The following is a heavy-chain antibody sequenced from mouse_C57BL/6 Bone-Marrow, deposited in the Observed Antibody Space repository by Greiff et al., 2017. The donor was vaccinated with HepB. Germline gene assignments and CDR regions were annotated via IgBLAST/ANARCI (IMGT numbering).Heavy chain of an antibody. V-gene: IGHV1-81*01. CDR2: IYPRSGNT. Sequence: QVQLQQSGAELARPGASVKLSCKASGYTFTSYGISWVKQRTGQGLEWIGEIYPRSGNTYYNEKFKGKATLTADKYSSTAYMELRSLTSEDSAVYFCARRHGSSPYYFDYWGQGTTLTVSS. CDR3: ARRHGSSPYYFDY. J-gene: IGHJ2*01. CDR1: GYTFTSYG. D-gene: IGHD1-1*01.